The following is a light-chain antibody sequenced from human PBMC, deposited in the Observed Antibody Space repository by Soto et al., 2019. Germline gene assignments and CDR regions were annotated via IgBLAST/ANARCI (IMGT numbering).Light chain of an antibody. J-gene: IGKJ5*01. CDR2: GSS. V-gene: IGKV3D-15*01. CDR1: QSISLG. Sequence: EIVMTQSPATLSVSPGDTGTLXXRASQSISLGLAWYRQKPGQAPRLXXYGSSTRATGTPARFSGSGSGTDFTLTISSLQSEDFALYYCQQYNRWPLTTFGQGTRLDIK. CDR3: QQYNRWPLTT.